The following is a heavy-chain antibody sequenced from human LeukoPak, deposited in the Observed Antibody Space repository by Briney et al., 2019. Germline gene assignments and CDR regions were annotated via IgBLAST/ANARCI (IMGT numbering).Heavy chain of an antibody. D-gene: IGHD1-26*01. CDR1: GFTFSSYA. CDR3: ARDLRGVVGATSIVY. V-gene: IGHV3-30*04. CDR2: ISYDGSNK. Sequence: GGSLRLSCAASGFTFSSYAMHWVRQAPGKGLEWVAVISYDGSNKYYADSVKGRFTISRDNSKNTLYLQMNSLRAEDTAVYYCARDLRGVVGATSIVYWGQGTLVTVSS. J-gene: IGHJ4*02.